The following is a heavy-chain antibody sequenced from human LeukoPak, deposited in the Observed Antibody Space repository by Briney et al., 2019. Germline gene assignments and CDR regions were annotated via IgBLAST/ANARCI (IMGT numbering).Heavy chain of an antibody. CDR2: INAGNGNT. Sequence: ASVKVSCKASGYTFTSYAMHWVRQAPGQRLEWMGWINAGNGNTKYSQKFQGRVTITRDTSASTAYMELTSPRSEDTAVYYCARDYGGIPYYFDYWGQGTLVTVSS. D-gene: IGHD4-23*01. CDR3: ARDYGGIPYYFDY. J-gene: IGHJ4*02. CDR1: GYTFTSYA. V-gene: IGHV1-3*01.